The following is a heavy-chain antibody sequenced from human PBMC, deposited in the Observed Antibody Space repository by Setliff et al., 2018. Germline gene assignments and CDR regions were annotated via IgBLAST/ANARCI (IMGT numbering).Heavy chain of an antibody. Sequence: GGSLRLSCAASGFTFSSHWMAWVRQAPGKGLEWVANINHDGSEKYSVDSVKGRFTISRDNAKTSLSLQMNSLRAEDTAFYYCARGRPYSNINWYFDLWGRGTLVTVSS. J-gene: IGHJ2*01. D-gene: IGHD6-13*01. CDR3: ARGRPYSNINWYFDL. V-gene: IGHV3-7*03. CDR1: GFTFSSHW. CDR2: INHDGSEK.